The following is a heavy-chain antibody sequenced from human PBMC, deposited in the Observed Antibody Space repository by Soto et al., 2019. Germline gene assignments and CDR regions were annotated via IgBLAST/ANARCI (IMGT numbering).Heavy chain of an antibody. Sequence: EVQLVESGGGLVQPGGSLRLSCAASGFTFSSYSMNWVRQAPGKGLEWVSYISSSSTTIYYADSVKGRFTISRDNAKNSLYLQMNSLRDEDTAVYYATIVGATKGDYWGQGNLVTVSS. CDR2: ISSSSTTI. D-gene: IGHD1-26*01. CDR3: TIVGATKGDY. CDR1: GFTFSSYS. V-gene: IGHV3-48*02. J-gene: IGHJ4*02.